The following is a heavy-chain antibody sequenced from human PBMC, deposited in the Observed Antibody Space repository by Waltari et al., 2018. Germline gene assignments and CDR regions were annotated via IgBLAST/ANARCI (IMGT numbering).Heavy chain of an antibody. CDR1: GFTFDDYA. Sequence: EVQLVESGGGLVQPGRSLRLSCAASGFTFDDYAMHWVRQAPGKGLEGVSGISWNSGRIGYADSVKGRFTISRDNAKNSLYLQMNSLRAEDTALYYCAKDIGRDVPYYYGMDVWGQGTTVTVSS. D-gene: IGHD2-2*01. J-gene: IGHJ6*02. V-gene: IGHV3-9*01. CDR3: AKDIGRDVPYYYGMDV. CDR2: ISWNSGRI.